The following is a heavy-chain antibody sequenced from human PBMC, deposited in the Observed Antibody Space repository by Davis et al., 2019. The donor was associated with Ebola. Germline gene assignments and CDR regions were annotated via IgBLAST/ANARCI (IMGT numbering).Heavy chain of an antibody. CDR1: GFNFSHYA. CDR3: AKDKGCWVPPDWLGP. V-gene: IGHV3-23*01. J-gene: IGHJ5*02. CDR2: ISGSGKTT. D-gene: IGHD1-14*01. Sequence: GESLKISCAVSGFNFSHYAMSWVRQAPGKGLEWVACISGSGKTTYYADSVEGRFNISRDNSRNTLSLQMNNMRGEDSAVYYCAKDKGCWVPPDWLGPWGQGVQVTVSS.